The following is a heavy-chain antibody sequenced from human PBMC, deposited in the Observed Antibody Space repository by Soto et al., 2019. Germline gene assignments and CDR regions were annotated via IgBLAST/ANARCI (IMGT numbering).Heavy chain of an antibody. V-gene: IGHV3-74*01. CDR1: GFAFSSYW. D-gene: IGHD3-3*01. CDR2: INSDGTST. CDR3: ARDGWDLEWLLRVYSYMDV. J-gene: IGHJ6*03. Sequence: EVQLVESGGGLVQPGGSLRLSCAVTGFAFSSYWMHWVRQTPGKGLVWVSRINSDGTSTAYADSVKGRFTISRDNAKDTLYLEMHSLRAEDTAVYYCARDGWDLEWLLRVYSYMDVWGKGTTVTVSS.